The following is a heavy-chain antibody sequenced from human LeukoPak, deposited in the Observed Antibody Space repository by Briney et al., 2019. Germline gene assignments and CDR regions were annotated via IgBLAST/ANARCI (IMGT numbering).Heavy chain of an antibody. CDR1: GFAFSSSW. V-gene: IGHV3-74*01. CDR3: ARDLSHTFDY. J-gene: IGHJ4*02. CDR2: INSDGTYT. Sequence: PGGTLRLSCAASGFAFSSSWMLWVRKAPGTGLVWVSRINSDGTYTNYADSVKGRFTISRDNAKNTLYLQMNSLRAEDTAVYYCARDLSHTFDYWGQGTLVTVSS.